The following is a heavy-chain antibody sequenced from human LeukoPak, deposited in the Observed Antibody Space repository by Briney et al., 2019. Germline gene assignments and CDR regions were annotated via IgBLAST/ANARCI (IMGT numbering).Heavy chain of an antibody. V-gene: IGHV3-74*01. Sequence: PGGSLRLSCAASGFTFSSYWMHWVRQAPGKGLVWVSRINSDGSSTSYADSVKGRFTISRDNAKNTLYLQMNSLRAEDTAVYYCAGIWCSRTSCYTGFDYWGQGTLVTVSS. D-gene: IGHD2-2*02. CDR3: AGIWCSRTSCYTGFDY. CDR2: INSDGSST. CDR1: GFTFSSYW. J-gene: IGHJ4*02.